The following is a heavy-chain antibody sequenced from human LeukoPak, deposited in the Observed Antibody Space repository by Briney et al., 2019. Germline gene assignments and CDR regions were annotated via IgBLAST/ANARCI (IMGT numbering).Heavy chain of an antibody. Sequence: GGSLRLSCAASGFTFSSSAMSWVRQAPGKGLEWVSSISGSGSGGSTYYADSVKGRFTISRDNSKNTLYLQMNSLRVEDTAVYYCAKSGYNRFDYWGQGTLVTVSS. J-gene: IGHJ4*02. CDR3: AKSGYNRFDY. CDR2: ISGSGSGGST. V-gene: IGHV3-23*01. D-gene: IGHD5-24*01. CDR1: GFTFSSSA.